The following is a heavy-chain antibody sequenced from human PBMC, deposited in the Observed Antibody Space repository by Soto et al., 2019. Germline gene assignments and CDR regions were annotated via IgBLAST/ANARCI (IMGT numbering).Heavy chain of an antibody. CDR3: ARIPYSSASFDY. J-gene: IGHJ4*02. V-gene: IGHV4-59*01. CDR1: GFSFSSTY. D-gene: IGHD6-19*01. Sequence: PSETLSLTCTVSGFSFSSTYWGWVRQSPGKGLEWIGYVYNSGSTIYSPSLRSRITISVDPSKNQFSLRLRSVTAADTAVYYCARIPYSSASFDYWGQGNLVTVSS. CDR2: VYNSGST.